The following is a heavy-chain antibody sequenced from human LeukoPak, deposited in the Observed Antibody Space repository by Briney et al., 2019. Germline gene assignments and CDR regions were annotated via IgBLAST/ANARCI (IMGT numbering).Heavy chain of an antibody. Sequence: SETLSLTCTVSGGSISSSSYYWGWIRQPPGKGLEWIGSIYYSGSTYYNPFLKSRVTISVDTSKNQFSLKLSSVTAADTAVYYCARDLTVTTLTFDHWGQGTLVTVSS. CDR3: ARDLTVTTLTFDH. CDR2: IYYSGST. V-gene: IGHV4-39*07. J-gene: IGHJ4*02. D-gene: IGHD4-17*01. CDR1: GGSISSSSYY.